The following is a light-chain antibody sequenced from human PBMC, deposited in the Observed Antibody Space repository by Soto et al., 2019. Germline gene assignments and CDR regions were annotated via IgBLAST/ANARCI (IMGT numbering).Light chain of an antibody. V-gene: IGKV3-11*01. CDR1: QSVSSY. J-gene: IGKJ1*01. CDR3: QLRRDGPKT. CDR2: DAS. Sequence: EIVFTQSPAFLSLSPGERPTLSCSASQSVSSYLSWYQQRPGQAPRLLIYDASNRVTGIPARFSGSGSGTDFTLTISSLEPEDVAVYYCQLRRDGPKTFGQGTKVDIK.